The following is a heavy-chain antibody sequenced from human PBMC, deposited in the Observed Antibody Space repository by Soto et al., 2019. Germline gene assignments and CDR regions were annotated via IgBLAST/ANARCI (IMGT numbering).Heavy chain of an antibody. CDR1: GGSFSGYY. CDR3: ARDRQYYHFWGGYQNAGPYDMDV. J-gene: IGHJ6*02. V-gene: IGHV4-34*02. D-gene: IGHD3-3*02. CDR2: INHSGGT. Sequence: QVQLQQWGAGLLKPSETLSLTCVVYGGSFSGYYWTWIRQAPGTGLAWIGEINHSGGTNYNSSLQSRVTISVDTSKRQCSLILCSVTAADTAVYYCARDRQYYHFWGGYQNAGPYDMDVWGQGTTVTVSS.